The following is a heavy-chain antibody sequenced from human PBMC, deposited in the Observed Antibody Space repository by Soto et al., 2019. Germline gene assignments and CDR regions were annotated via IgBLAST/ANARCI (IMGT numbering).Heavy chain of an antibody. CDR3: ARTDTKRGGPIFGVVPPPYYYGMDV. V-gene: IGHV4-31*03. D-gene: IGHD3-3*01. Sequence: QVQLQESGPGLVKPSQTLSLTCTVSGGSISSGGYYWSWIRQHPGKGLEWIGYIYYSGSTYYNPSFKGRVTLPVTTSKTQFPMRLGSVTAADTAVYSWARTDTKRGGPIFGVVPPPYYYGMDVWGQGTTVTVSS. CDR2: IYYSGST. CDR1: GGSISSGGYY. J-gene: IGHJ6*02.